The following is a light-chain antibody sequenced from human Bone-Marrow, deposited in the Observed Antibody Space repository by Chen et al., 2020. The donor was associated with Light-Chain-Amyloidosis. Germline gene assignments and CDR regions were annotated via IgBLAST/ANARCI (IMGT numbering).Light chain of an antibody. CDR2: WAS. J-gene: IGKJ4*01. Sequence: DIVMTQSPDSLAVSLGERATINCKSSQSVLSTSDIKNYLAWYQQKPGQPPKLLIYWASIRESGVPDRFSGSESGTDFTLTISTLQAGDVAVDLYQQYFGGSLTFGGWTKVEIK. V-gene: IGKV4-1*01. CDR1: QSVLSTSDIKNY. CDR3: QQYFGGSLT.